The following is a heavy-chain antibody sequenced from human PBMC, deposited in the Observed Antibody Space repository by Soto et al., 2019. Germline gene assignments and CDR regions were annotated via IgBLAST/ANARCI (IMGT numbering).Heavy chain of an antibody. CDR1: GYTFTSYD. D-gene: IGHD6-13*01. V-gene: IGHV1-8*01. CDR3: ARGGLSSSWYSDAFDI. J-gene: IGHJ3*02. Sequence: QVQRVQSGAEVKKPGASVKVSCKASGYTFTSYDINWVRQATGQGLEWMGWMNPNSGNTDYAQKFQGRVTMTRNTSISTAYMELSSLRSEDTAVYYCARGGLSSSWYSDAFDIWGQGTMVTVSS. CDR2: MNPNSGNT.